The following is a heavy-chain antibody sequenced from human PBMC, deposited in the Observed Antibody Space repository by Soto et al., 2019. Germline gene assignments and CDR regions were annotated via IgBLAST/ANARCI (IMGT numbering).Heavy chain of an antibody. Sequence: RGSLVIGCAASGLTFSDYAMSWVRQAPGKGLEWVSGISGSASSTYYANSVKGRFTISRDNSKNTLNLQMNSLRAEDTDVYYCLTWAYGTPDYWGRGTLVTVSS. CDR3: LTWAYGTPDY. CDR2: ISGSASST. V-gene: IGHV3-23*01. D-gene: IGHD4-17*01. J-gene: IGHJ4*02. CDR1: GLTFSDYA.